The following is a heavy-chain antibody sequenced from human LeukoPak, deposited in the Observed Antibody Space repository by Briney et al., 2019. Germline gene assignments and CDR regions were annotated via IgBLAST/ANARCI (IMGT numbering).Heavy chain of an antibody. D-gene: IGHD5-12*01. J-gene: IGHJ6*02. V-gene: IGHV3-23*01. CDR1: GFTFSSYA. CDR2: ISGSGGST. Sequence: PGGSLRLSCAASGFTFSSYAMSWVRQAPGKGLEWVSAISGSGGSTYYADSVKGRFTISRDNSKNTLYLQMNSLRAEDTAVYYCAKLVRGYSGYGGYYGMDVWGQGTTVTVSS. CDR3: AKLVRGYSGYGGYYGMDV.